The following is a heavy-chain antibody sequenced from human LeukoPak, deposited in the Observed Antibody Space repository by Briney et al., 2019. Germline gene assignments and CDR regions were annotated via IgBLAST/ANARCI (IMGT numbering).Heavy chain of an antibody. V-gene: IGHV3-30*04. CDR2: ISYDGSNK. J-gene: IGHJ5*02. D-gene: IGHD3-3*01. CDR3: ARDALPRSYYDFWSGLFDP. CDR1: GFTFSSYA. Sequence: GRSLRLSCAASGFTFSSYAMHWVRQAPGKGLEWVAVISYDGSNKYYADSVKGRFTISRDNSKNTLYLQMNSLRAEDTAVYYCARDALPRSYYDFWSGLFDPWGQGTLVTVSS.